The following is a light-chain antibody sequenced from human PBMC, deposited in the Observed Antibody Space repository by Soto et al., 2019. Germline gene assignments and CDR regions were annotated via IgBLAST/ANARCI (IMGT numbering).Light chain of an antibody. CDR3: QHYNSYSEA. CDR2: AAS. V-gene: IGKV1-5*01. Sequence: DIQMNQSPSTLSALVGDRVTITCRASQSISSWLAWYQQKPGKAPELLIYAASTLQSGVPSRFSGSGSGTDFTLTISCLQSEDFATYYCQHYNSYSEAFGQGTNVDI. CDR1: QSISSW. J-gene: IGKJ1*01.